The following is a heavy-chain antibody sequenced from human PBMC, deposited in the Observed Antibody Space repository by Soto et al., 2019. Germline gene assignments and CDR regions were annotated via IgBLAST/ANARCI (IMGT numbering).Heavy chain of an antibody. CDR3: ARLISSSRISYYYGMDV. V-gene: IGHV4-30-4*01. CDR1: GGSISSGDYD. Sequence: PSETLCVTCTFSGGSISSGDYDWSGIRQPPGKGLEWIGYIYYSGSTYYNPSLKSRVTISVDTSKNQFSLKLSSVTAADTAVYYCARLISSSRISYYYGMDVWGQGTTVTVSS. CDR2: IYYSGST. J-gene: IGHJ6*01. D-gene: IGHD6-6*01.